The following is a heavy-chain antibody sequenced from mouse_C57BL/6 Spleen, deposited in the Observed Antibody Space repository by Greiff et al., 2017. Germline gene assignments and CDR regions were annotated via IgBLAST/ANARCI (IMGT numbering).Heavy chain of an antibody. CDR3: AKEGSNSWYFDV. CDR2: INYDGSST. V-gene: IGHV5-16*01. Sequence: EVQVVESEGGLVQPGSSMKLSCTASGFTFSDYYMAWVRQVPEKGLEWVANINYDGSSTYYLDSLKSRFIISRDNAKNILYLQMSSLKSDDTATYYCAKEGSNSWYFDVWGTGTTVTVSS. D-gene: IGHD2-5*01. J-gene: IGHJ1*03. CDR1: GFTFSDYY.